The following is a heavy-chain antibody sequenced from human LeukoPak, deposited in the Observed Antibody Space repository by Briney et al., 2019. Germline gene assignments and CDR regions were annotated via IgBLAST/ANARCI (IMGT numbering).Heavy chain of an antibody. J-gene: IGHJ4*02. CDR2: ISSSDDGT. CDR1: GFTLSSYA. V-gene: IGHV3-23*01. D-gene: IGHD2-21*01. CDR3: AKAPVTTCSGAYCYPFDY. Sequence: GGSLRPSCAASGFTLSSYAMSWVRQAPGKGLEWVSAISSSDDGTYYAKSVRGRFTISRDSSKNTLYLQMNRLRAEDAAVYYCAKAPVTTCSGAYCYPFDYWGQGTLVTVSS.